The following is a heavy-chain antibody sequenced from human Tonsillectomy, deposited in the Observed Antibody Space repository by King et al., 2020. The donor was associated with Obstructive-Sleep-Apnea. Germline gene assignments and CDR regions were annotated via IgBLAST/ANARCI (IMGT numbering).Heavy chain of an antibody. D-gene: IGHD3-10*01. V-gene: IGHV4-59*01. Sequence: QLQESGPGLVKPSETLSLTCTVFGGPIGNYYWSWVRQPPGKELEWIGFVYNSRSNIYNPSLISRVTISVDTSKNQFSLRLTSVTVADAAVYYCAKDASGTYYNWFDPWGQGIPVTVSS. CDR1: GGPIGNYY. CDR3: AKDASGTYYNWFDP. J-gene: IGHJ5*02. CDR2: VYNSRSN.